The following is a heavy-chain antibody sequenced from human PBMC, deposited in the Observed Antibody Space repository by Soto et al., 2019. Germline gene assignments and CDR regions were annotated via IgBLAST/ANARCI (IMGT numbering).Heavy chain of an antibody. D-gene: IGHD6-13*01. J-gene: IGHJ4*02. V-gene: IGHV1-69*13. CDR3: ARDSIAAARTDY. CDR1: GGTFSSYT. Sequence: SVKVSCKASGGTFSSYTIAWVRQAPGQGLEWMGEIIPLFGTTNYVEKFQGRLTITADASTSTAYMELSSLRPEDTAMYYCARDSIAAARTDYWGQGTLVTVSS. CDR2: IIPLFGTT.